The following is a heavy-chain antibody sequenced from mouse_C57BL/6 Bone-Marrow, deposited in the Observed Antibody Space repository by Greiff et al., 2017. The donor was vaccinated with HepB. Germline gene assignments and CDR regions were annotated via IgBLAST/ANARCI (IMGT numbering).Heavy chain of an antibody. CDR1: GYSITSGYY. D-gene: IGHD1-1*01. CDR3: ARGDYYGSSCPRYFDV. V-gene: IGHV3-6*01. Sequence: DVQLQESGPGLVKPSQSLSLTCSVTGYSITSGYYWNWIRQFPGNKLEWMGYISYDGSNNYNPSLKNRISITRDTSKNQFFLKLNSVTTEDTATYYCARGDYYGSSCPRYFDVWGTGTTVTVSS. CDR2: ISYDGSN. J-gene: IGHJ1*03.